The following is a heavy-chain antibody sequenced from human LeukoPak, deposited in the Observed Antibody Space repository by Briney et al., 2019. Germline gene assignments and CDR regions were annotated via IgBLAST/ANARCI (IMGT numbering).Heavy chain of an antibody. J-gene: IGHJ4*02. CDR3: ARARYYDFWGGYLFDY. Sequence: PGGSLRLSCAASGFTFSSYWMHWVRQAPGKGLVWVSRINSDGSSTNYADSVKGRFTISRDNAKNTLYLQMNSLRAEDTAVYYCARARYYDFWGGYLFDYWGQGTLVTVSS. V-gene: IGHV3-74*01. CDR1: GFTFSSYW. D-gene: IGHD3-3*01. CDR2: INSDGSST.